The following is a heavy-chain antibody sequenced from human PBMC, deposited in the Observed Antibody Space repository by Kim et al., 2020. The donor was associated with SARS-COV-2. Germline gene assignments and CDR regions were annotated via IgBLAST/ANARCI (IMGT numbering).Heavy chain of an antibody. Sequence: GGSLRLSCAASGFNFNNYWMNWVRQAPGKGLEWVANIKQDGSEKYYVDSVRGRFTISRDNAKNSLYLQMNSLRAEDTAVYYCAGYCYRCSDDNTFDIWGQGTMVTVSS. CDR2: IKQDGSEK. J-gene: IGHJ3*02. CDR3: AGYCYRCSDDNTFDI. CDR1: GFNFNNYW. D-gene: IGHD2-15*01. V-gene: IGHV3-7*01.